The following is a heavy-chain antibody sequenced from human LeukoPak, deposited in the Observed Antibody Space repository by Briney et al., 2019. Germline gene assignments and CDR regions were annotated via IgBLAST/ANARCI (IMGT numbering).Heavy chain of an antibody. V-gene: IGHV4-28*01. Sequence: PSDTLSLTCAVSDYSISSSNWWGWIRQPPGKGPEWIGYIYYSGSTYYNPSLKSRVTMSVDTSKNQFSLKLNSVTAVDTAVYYCARRGTVWGAFDIWGQGTMITVSS. J-gene: IGHJ3*02. D-gene: IGHD3-16*01. CDR3: ARRGTVWGAFDI. CDR1: DYSISSSNW. CDR2: IYYSGST.